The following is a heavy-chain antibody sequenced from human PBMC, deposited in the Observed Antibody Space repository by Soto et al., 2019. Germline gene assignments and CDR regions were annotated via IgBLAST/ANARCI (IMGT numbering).Heavy chain of an antibody. J-gene: IGHJ4*02. D-gene: IGHD1-1*01. CDR3: ARGRYGDY. V-gene: IGHV1-18*01. CDR2: ISAHNGNT. Sequence: QVHLVQSGAEVKKPGASVKVSCKCSGYTFTSYGITWVRQDPGQGLEWMGWISAHNGNTDYAQKVQGRVTVTRDTSTSTAYMELRSLRSDDTVVYYCARGRYGDYWGQGALVTVSS. CDR1: GYTFTSYG.